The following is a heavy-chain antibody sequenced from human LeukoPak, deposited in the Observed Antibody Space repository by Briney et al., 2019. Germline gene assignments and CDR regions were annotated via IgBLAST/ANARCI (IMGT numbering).Heavy chain of an antibody. CDR2: IYYSGST. Sequence: PPQTLSLTCTVSGGSISSGDYYWSWIRQPPGKGLEWIGYIYYSGSTYHNPSLKSRVTISVDTSKNQFSLKLSSVTAADTAVYYCARAARGYGSGSHNWFDPWGQGTLVTVSS. D-gene: IGHD3-10*01. CDR3: ARAARGYGSGSHNWFDP. V-gene: IGHV4-30-4*01. CDR1: GGSISSGDYY. J-gene: IGHJ5*02.